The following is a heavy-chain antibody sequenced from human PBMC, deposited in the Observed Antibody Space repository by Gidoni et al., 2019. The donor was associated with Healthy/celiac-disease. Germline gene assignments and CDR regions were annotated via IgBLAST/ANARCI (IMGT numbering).Heavy chain of an antibody. CDR3: ARDPPRYCSSTSCSRGFDY. V-gene: IGHV3-30-3*01. CDR1: GFTFLRSA. Sequence: VQLVASGGGVVQPGRSLRLSCAASGFTFLRSAMPWVRQAPGKGLEWVAVISYDGSNKYYADAVKGRFTISRDKSKNTLYLQMNSLRAEDTAVYYCARDPPRYCSSTSCSRGFDYWGQGTLVTVSS. J-gene: IGHJ4*02. CDR2: ISYDGSNK. D-gene: IGHD2-2*01.